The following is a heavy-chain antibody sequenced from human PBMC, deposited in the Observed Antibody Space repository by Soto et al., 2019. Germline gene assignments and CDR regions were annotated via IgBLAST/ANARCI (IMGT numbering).Heavy chain of an antibody. J-gene: IGHJ6*02. CDR1: GFTFRNYD. V-gene: IGHV3-13*05. CDR2: ISAAGDP. Sequence: EVQLVESGGGLVQPGGSLRLSCEASGFTFRNYDMHWVRQGTGKGLEWVSGISAAGDPDYADSVEGRFTISRENAQTSFFLQMNSLRVGDTAVYYCARTDRDFYGLDVWGQGTTVIASS. CDR3: ARTDRDFYGLDV.